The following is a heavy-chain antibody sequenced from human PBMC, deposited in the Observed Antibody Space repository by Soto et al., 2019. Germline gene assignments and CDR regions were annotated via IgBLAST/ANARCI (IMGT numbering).Heavy chain of an antibody. D-gene: IGHD2-15*01. CDR1: GYSFTSYW. CDR3: AIRYCSGGSCPDGFAY. CDR2: IYPGDSDT. Sequence: PGESLKISCKGSGYSFTSYWIGWVRQMPGKGLEWMGIIYPGDSDTRYSPSFQGQVTISADKSISTAYLQWSSLKASDTAMYYCAIRYCSGGSCPDGFAYWGQRNLVTVS. J-gene: IGHJ4*02. V-gene: IGHV5-51*01.